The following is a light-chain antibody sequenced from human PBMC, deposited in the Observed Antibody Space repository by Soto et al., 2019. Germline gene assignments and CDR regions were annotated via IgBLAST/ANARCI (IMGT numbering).Light chain of an antibody. CDR3: QQYNNLPLT. CDR2: GAS. J-gene: IGKJ5*01. V-gene: IGKV3-15*01. Sequence: EIVMTQSPATLSVSPGEGATLSCKASQSVSSNLAWYQQKPGQAPRLLIYGASTRATGVPAKFSGSGSGTAFTLTITRPLSEDFSIYYWQQYNNLPLTFGQGTRLEIK. CDR1: QSVSSN.